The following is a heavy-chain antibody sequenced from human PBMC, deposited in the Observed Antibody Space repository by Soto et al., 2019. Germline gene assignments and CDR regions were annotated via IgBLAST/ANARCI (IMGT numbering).Heavy chain of an antibody. D-gene: IGHD1-1*01. CDR2: INGDGRST. J-gene: IGHJ4*02. CDR1: GFTFSDYG. V-gene: IGHV3-74*01. Sequence: HPXVSLRRSLAASGFTFSDYGMHGLRQAPGKGLVWVSRINGDGRSTTYADSVKGRFTISRDNAKNTLYLQMNSLRAEDTAVYYCATLASIQLDRYDFWGQGTLVTVSS. CDR3: ATLASIQLDRYDF.